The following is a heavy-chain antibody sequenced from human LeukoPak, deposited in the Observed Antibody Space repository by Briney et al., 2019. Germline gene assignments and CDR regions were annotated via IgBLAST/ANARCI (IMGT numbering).Heavy chain of an antibody. J-gene: IGHJ6*03. CDR2: IYYSGST. CDR1: GGSISSYY. CDR3: ARHRPPDYYYYYMDV. V-gene: IGHV4-59*08. Sequence: SETLSLTCTVSGGSISSYYWSWIRQPPGKGLEWIGYIYYSGSTNYNPSLKSRVTISVDTSKNQFSLKLSSVTAADTAVYYCARHRPPDYYYYYMDVWGKGTTVTVYS.